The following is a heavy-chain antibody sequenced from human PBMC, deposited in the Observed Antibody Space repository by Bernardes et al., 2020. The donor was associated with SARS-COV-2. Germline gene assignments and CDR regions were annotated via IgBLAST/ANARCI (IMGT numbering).Heavy chain of an antibody. Sequence: ASMKVSCKASGYTFTGYYMHWVRQAPGQGLEWMGWINPNSGGTNYAQKFQGRVTMTRDTSISTAYMELSRLRSDDTAVYYCARALMVRGVIIPETAYYYYYGMDVWGQGTTVT. D-gene: IGHD3-10*01. V-gene: IGHV1-2*02. CDR2: INPNSGGT. CDR3: ARALMVRGVIIPETAYYYYYGMDV. J-gene: IGHJ6*02. CDR1: GYTFTGYY.